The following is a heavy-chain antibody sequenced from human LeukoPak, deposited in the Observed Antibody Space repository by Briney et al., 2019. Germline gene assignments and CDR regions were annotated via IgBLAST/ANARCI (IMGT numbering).Heavy chain of an antibody. Sequence: SETLSLTCTVSGGSLSSYYWSWIRQPPGKGLEWIGYIYYSGSTNYNPSLKSRVTISVDTSKNQFSLKLSSVTAADTAVYYCAREAIAGLDYWGQGTLVTVSS. J-gene: IGHJ4*02. D-gene: IGHD2-21*01. CDR2: IYYSGST. CDR1: GGSLSSYY. V-gene: IGHV4-59*12. CDR3: AREAIAGLDY.